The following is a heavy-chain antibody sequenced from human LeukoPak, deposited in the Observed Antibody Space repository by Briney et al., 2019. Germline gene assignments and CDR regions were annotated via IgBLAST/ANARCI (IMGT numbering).Heavy chain of an antibody. CDR2: ISSSGSTI. J-gene: IGHJ4*02. Sequence: GGSLRLSCAASGFTFSSYEMNWVRQAPGKGLEWVSYISSSGSTIYYADSVKGRFTISRDNAKNSLYLQMNSLRAEDTAVYYCARAEWTKQWLPIKKFDYWGQGTLVTVSS. CDR3: ARAEWTKQWLPIKKFDY. V-gene: IGHV3-48*03. CDR1: GFTFSSYE. D-gene: IGHD6-19*01.